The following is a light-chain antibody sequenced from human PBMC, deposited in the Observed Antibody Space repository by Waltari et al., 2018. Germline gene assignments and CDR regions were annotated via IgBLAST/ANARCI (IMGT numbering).Light chain of an antibody. CDR1: QSVSSY. Sequence: EIVLTQSPATLSLSPGERATLSCRASQSVSSYLRWYQQKPAQAPRLLIYDASNRATGIPARFSGSGSGTDFTLTISSLEPEDFAVYYCQQRSNWPLTFGGGTKVEIK. V-gene: IGKV3-11*01. J-gene: IGKJ4*01. CDR2: DAS. CDR3: QQRSNWPLT.